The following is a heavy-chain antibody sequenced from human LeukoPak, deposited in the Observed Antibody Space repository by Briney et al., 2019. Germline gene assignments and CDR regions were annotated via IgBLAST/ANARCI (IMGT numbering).Heavy chain of an antibody. CDR1: GFTFSSYW. CDR2: TNRDGSST. V-gene: IGHV3-74*01. Sequence: GGSLRLSCAASGFTFSSYWMHWVRQAPGKGPVWVARTNRDGSSTAYADSVKGRLTISKGNAKNTLYLLMNSLRAEDTAVYYCARDSVEWYIFDYWGQGTLVTVSS. CDR3: ARDSVEWYIFDY. D-gene: IGHD3-3*01. J-gene: IGHJ4*02.